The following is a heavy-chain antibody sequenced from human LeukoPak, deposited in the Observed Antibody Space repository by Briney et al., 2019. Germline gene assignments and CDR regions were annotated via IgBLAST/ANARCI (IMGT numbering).Heavy chain of an antibody. J-gene: IGHJ4*02. CDR1: DGAISSGGYY. CDR2: IYYSGST. CDR3: ARDTGYYDSSGPFDY. Sequence: SETLSPTCTVSDGAISSGGYYWSWIRQPPGKGLEWIGYIYYSGSTYYNPSLKSRVTISVDTSKNQFSLKLSSVTAADTAVYYCARDTGYYDSSGPFDYWGQGTLVTVSS. D-gene: IGHD3-22*01. V-gene: IGHV4-31*03.